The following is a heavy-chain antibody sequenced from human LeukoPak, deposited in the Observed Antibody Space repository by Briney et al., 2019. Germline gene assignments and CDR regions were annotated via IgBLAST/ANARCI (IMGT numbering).Heavy chain of an antibody. CDR1: GGSFGGYY. V-gene: IGHV4-34*01. CDR2: INHSGST. D-gene: IGHD5-12*01. Sequence: SETLSLTCAVYGGSFGGYYWSWIRQPPGKGLEWIGEINHSGSTNYNPSLKSRVTISVDTSKNQFSLKLSSVTAADTAVYYCARHMKDSGYDCWFDPWGQGTLVTVSS. CDR3: ARHMKDSGYDCWFDP. J-gene: IGHJ5*02.